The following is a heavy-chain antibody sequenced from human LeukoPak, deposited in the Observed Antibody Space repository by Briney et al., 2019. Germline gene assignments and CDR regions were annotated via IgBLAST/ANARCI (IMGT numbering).Heavy chain of an antibody. V-gene: IGHV3-74*03. CDR2: INEPGTWP. Sequence: GGSLRLSCAASGFTLSNYWVHWVRQAPGEGLVWVSRINEPGTWPTYEDSVRGRFTISRDNAKNTVSLHMKNLRAEDTAVYYCAREGFGDTATFDYWGQGTLVTVSS. CDR3: AREGFGDTATFDY. D-gene: IGHD5-18*01. CDR1: GFTLSNYW. J-gene: IGHJ4*02.